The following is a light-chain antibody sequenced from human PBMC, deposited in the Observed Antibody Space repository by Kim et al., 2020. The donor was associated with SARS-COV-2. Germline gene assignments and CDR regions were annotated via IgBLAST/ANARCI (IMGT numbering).Light chain of an antibody. Sequence: ASIGDRVTITCRASQTISIYLNWYQQKPAKAPKLLIYAASTLQTGVPSRFSGSGSGTDFILTISSLQPEDFATYYCQQSLSTPLTFGGGTKVDIK. V-gene: IGKV1-39*01. J-gene: IGKJ4*01. CDR3: QQSLSTPLT. CDR1: QTISIY. CDR2: AAS.